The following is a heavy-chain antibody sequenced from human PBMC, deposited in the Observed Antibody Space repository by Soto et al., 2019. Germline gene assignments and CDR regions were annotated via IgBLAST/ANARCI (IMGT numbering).Heavy chain of an antibody. J-gene: IGHJ4*02. CDR2: ISYDGSNK. CDR1: GFTFSSYG. D-gene: IGHD3-9*01. V-gene: IGHV3-30*18. CDR3: AKGYYYILTDYYSPSY. Sequence: GGSLRLSCAASGFTFSSYGMHWVRQAPGKGLEWVAVISYDGSNKYYADSVKGRFTISRDNSKNTLYLQMNSLRAEDTAVYYCAKGYYYILTDYYSPSYWGQGTLVTVSA.